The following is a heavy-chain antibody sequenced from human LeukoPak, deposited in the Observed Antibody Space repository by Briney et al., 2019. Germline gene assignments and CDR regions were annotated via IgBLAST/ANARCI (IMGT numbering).Heavy chain of an antibody. CDR2: IYYRGIT. J-gene: IGHJ3*02. V-gene: IGHV4-39*07. Sequence: PSQSLSLTCTVAGGSISSSSSYWGWIRQPPGKGLEWTGSIYYRGITCYNTSLTRRVNISVDTSQNQCSLMLPSVTPADTAVYYCARDQTGGDAFDIWGQGTMLTVSS. D-gene: IGHD3-9*01. CDR1: GGSISSSSSY. CDR3: ARDQTGGDAFDI.